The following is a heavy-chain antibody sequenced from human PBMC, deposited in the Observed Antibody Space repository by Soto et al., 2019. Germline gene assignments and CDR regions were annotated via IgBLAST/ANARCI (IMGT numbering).Heavy chain of an antibody. D-gene: IGHD3-22*01. Sequence: SQTLSLPCAISGDSVSSNSAAWNWIRQSPSRGLEWLGRTYYRSKWYNDYAVSVKSRITINPDTSKNQFSLQLNSVTPEDTAVYYCARGGTMIPLILGYYYGMDVWGQGTTVTVSS. CDR2: TYYRSKWYN. J-gene: IGHJ6*02. CDR1: GDSVSSNSAA. V-gene: IGHV6-1*01. CDR3: ARGGTMIPLILGYYYGMDV.